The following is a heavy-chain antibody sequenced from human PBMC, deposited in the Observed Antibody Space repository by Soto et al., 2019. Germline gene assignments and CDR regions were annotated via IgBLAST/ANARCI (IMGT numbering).Heavy chain of an antibody. CDR1: GDSVSSNSAG. CDR2: TYSRSKWSY. V-gene: IGHV6-1*01. J-gene: IGHJ4*01. D-gene: IGHD1-26*01. CDR3: ARGEEYSGRIFDY. Sequence: QVPLQQSGPGLVKPSQTLSLTCAITGDSVSSNSAGWSWVRPPPSRGLEWLGRTYSRSKWSYGYAVSVRGRITINPDTSKDQCSLQRNSVTPEETGVYFCARGEEYSGRIFDYGGQGTLVSVSS.